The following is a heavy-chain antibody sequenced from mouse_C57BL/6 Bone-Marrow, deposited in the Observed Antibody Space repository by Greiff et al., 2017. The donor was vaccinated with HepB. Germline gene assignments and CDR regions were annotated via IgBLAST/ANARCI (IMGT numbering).Heavy chain of an antibody. CDR1: GYTFTSYW. CDR2: IDPSDSYT. D-gene: IGHD1-1*01. CDR3: ARPVVGGDFDY. Sequence: QVQLQQPGAELVRPGTSVKLSCKASGYTFTSYWMHWVKQRPGQGLEWIGVIDPSDSYTNYNQKFKGKATLTVDKPSSTAYMQLSSLTSEDSAVYYCARPVVGGDFDYWGQGTTLTVSS. V-gene: IGHV1-59*01. J-gene: IGHJ2*01.